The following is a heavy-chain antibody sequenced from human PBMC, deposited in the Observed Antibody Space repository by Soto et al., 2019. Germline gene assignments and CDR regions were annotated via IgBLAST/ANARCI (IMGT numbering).Heavy chain of an antibody. D-gene: IGHD1-7*01. J-gene: IGHJ4*02. V-gene: IGHV4-4*02. CDR1: GGSFTSNNW. CDR3: ASRDPGTSVDY. Sequence: LSLTCAVSGGSFTSNNWWTWVRQPPGQGLEWIGEIYRTGSTSYNPSLKSRVTISLDKSENQFSLKVTSLTAADTAVYYCASRDPGTSVDYWGQGTLVTVSS. CDR2: IYRTGST.